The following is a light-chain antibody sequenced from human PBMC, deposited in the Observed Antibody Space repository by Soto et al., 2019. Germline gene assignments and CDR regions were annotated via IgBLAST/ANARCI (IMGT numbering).Light chain of an antibody. V-gene: IGKV2-28*01. Sequence: VMTQSPLSLPVTPGEPASISCRSSQSLLHSDGYNHLDWYLQKPGQSPQLLIYLTYHRASGVPDRFSGSGSGKEFTLKNSRVEEEDVGVSYCMQSLQSLSFGGGTTLQIK. CDR2: LTY. CDR3: MQSLQSLS. J-gene: IGKJ4*02. CDR1: QSLLHSDGYNH.